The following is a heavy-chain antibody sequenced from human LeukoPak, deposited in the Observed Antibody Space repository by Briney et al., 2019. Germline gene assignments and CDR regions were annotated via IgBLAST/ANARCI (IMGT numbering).Heavy chain of an antibody. V-gene: IGHV3-33*01. CDR3: ARDLDDYGDYDY. Sequence: AGGSLRLSCAASGFTFSSYGMHWVRQAPGKGLEWVAVIWYDGSNKYYADSVKGRFTISRDNSKNTLYLQMNSLRAEDTAVYYCARDLDDYGDYDYWGQGTLVTVSS. CDR2: IWYDGSNK. D-gene: IGHD4-17*01. CDR1: GFTFSSYG. J-gene: IGHJ4*02.